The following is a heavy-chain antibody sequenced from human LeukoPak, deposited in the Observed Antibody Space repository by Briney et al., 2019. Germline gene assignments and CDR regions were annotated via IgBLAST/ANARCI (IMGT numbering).Heavy chain of an antibody. CDR2: IYYSGRP. J-gene: IGHJ4*02. D-gene: IGHD5-24*01. Sequence: SETLSLTCTVSGDSISSYFWSWIRQPPGKGLEWIGYIYYSGRPKYNPSLNSRVTISVDTSKSQFSLKLSSVTAADTAVYYCVSTSPRDGYYIEYWGQGALVTVSS. CDR1: GDSISSYF. CDR3: VSTSPRDGYYIEY. V-gene: IGHV4-59*01.